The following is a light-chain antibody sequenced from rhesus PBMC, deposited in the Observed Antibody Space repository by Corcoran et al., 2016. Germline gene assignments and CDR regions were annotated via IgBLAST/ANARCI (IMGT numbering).Light chain of an antibody. V-gene: IGKV1-22*01. CDR1: QSINSW. Sequence: DIQMTQSPSSLSASVGDTVTITCRANQSINSWLDWYQQKPGKAPKLLIYKASSLETGVPSRFSGSGSGTDFTLTVSSLQPEDFATYYCLQYTPTPFTFGPGTKLDIK. J-gene: IGKJ3*01. CDR2: KAS. CDR3: LQYTPTPFT.